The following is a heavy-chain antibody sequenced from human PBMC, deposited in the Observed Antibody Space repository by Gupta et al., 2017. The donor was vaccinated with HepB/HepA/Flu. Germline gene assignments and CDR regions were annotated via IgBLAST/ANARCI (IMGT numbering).Heavy chain of an antibody. Sequence: EMTLVESGGGLVQPGTALRLSCVASGFSFDEYAMHWVRRRPGKGLGWVAGINWNSDTVAYTDSGGGRFTISRDTAKNSLHLRTTSLSHDETAIYLCVKEGGGFWSVCHARWSDPWGQGSRVTVSS. CDR1: GFSFDEYA. J-gene: IGHJ5*02. CDR3: VKEGGGFWSVCHARWSDP. CDR2: INWNSDTV. D-gene: IGHD2-8*01. V-gene: IGHV3-9*01.